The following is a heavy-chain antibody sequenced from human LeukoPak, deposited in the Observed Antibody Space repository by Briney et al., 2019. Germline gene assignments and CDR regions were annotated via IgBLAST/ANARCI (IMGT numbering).Heavy chain of an antibody. CDR3: ATFCGGDCYSHAFDI. CDR1: GYTFTRYG. D-gene: IGHD2-21*02. Sequence: GASVKVSCKASGYTFTRYGIGWVRQAPGQGLEWMGWISGYNGNTNYPQKFQGRVTMTTDTSTSTAYMELRSLRSDDTAVYYCATFCGGDCYSHAFDIWGQGTMVTVSS. V-gene: IGHV1-18*01. J-gene: IGHJ3*02. CDR2: ISGYNGNT.